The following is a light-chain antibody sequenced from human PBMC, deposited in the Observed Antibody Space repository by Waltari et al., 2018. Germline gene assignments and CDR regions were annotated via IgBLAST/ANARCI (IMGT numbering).Light chain of an antibody. V-gene: IGLV3-1*01. CDR3: QAWDTSTYHVV. CDR1: KLGDKY. Sequence: SYELTQPPSVSVSPGQTANITCSGDKLGDKYACWYQQKPGQSPVLVIYQDYKRPSGIPERFSGANSGNTATLTVSGTQAMDEADYYWQAWDTSTYHVVFGGGTKLTVL. J-gene: IGLJ2*01. CDR2: QDY.